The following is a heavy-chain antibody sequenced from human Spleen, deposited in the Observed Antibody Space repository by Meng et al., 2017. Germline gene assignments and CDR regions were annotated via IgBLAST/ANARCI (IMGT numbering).Heavy chain of an antibody. Sequence: HLQPSGPGVVRPSQPLSLSCTVSGGSVSSSSNYWSWIRQPPGKGLEWIGEINHSGSTNYNPSLKSRVTISVDTSKNQFSLKLSSVTAADTAVYYCGGSSGYPIDYWGQGTLVTVSS. D-gene: IGHD3-22*01. J-gene: IGHJ4*02. CDR3: GGSSGYPIDY. CDR1: GGSVSSSSNY. CDR2: INHSGST. V-gene: IGHV4-61*01.